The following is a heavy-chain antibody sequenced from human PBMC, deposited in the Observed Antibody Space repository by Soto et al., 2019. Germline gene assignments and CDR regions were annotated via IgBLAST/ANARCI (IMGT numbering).Heavy chain of an antibody. CDR1: GYTLTSYD. D-gene: IGHD3-3*01. CDR2: MNPNSGNT. CDR3: ARGRGDFWSGPYYYYGMDV. J-gene: IGHJ6*02. V-gene: IGHV1-8*01. Sequence: ASVKVSCKASGYTLTSYDINWVRQATGQGLEWMGWMNPNSGNTDYAQKFQGRVTMTRNTSISTAYMELSSLRSEDTAVYYCARGRGDFWSGPYYYYGMDVWGQGTTVTVSS.